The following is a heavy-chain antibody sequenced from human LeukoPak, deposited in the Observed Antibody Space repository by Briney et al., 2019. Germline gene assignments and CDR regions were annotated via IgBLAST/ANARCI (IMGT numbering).Heavy chain of an antibody. CDR2: IYPGDSDT. V-gene: IGHV5-51*01. CDR1: GYSFTTYW. D-gene: IGHD6-19*01. Sequence: GESLKISCKGSGYSFTTYWIGWVRQMPGKGLEWMGIIYPGDSDTRYSPPFQGHVTISADKSISTAYLQWSSLKASDTAMYYCARHTYNNGWWGGDYWGQGTLVTVSS. J-gene: IGHJ4*02. CDR3: ARHTYNNGWWGGDY.